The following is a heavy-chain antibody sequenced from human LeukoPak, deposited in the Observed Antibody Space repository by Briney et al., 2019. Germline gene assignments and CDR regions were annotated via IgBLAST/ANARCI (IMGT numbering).Heavy chain of an antibody. V-gene: IGHV3-23*01. CDR2: ISGSGGST. CDR3: AKLAALVGSSWYFDY. CDR1: GFTFTSYS. Sequence: GGSLRLSCAASGFTFTSYSMSWVRQAPGKGLEWVSTISGSGGSTYYADSVKGRFTISRDNSKNTLYLQVNSLRDEDAAVYYCAKLAALVGSSWYFDYWGQGTLVTVSS. J-gene: IGHJ4*02. D-gene: IGHD6-13*01.